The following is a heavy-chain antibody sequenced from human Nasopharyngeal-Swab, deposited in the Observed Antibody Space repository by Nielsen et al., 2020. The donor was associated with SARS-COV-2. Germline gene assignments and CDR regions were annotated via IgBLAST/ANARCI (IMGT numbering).Heavy chain of an antibody. D-gene: IGHD5-12*01. CDR3: ASGHIVATSYYFDY. Sequence: SETLSLTCAVYGGSFSGYYWSWIRQPPGKGLEWIGEINHSGSTNYNPSLKSRVTISADTSKNQFSLKLSSVTAADTAVYYCASGHIVATSYYFDYWGQGTLVTVSS. CDR2: INHSGST. CDR1: GGSFSGYY. V-gene: IGHV4-34*01. J-gene: IGHJ4*02.